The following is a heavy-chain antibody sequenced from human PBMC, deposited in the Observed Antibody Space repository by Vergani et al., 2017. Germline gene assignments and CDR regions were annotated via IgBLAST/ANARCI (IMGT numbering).Heavy chain of an antibody. CDR3: ARGGYCSSTSCYDADY. D-gene: IGHD2-2*01. CDR1: GYTFTSYA. J-gene: IGHJ4*02. Sequence: QVQLVQSGAEVKKPGASLKVSCKASGYTFTSYAMHWVRQAPGQRLEWMGWINAGNGNTKYSQKFQGRVTITRDTSASTAYMELSSLRSEDTAVYYCARGGYCSSTSCYDADYWGQGTLVTVSS. V-gene: IGHV1-3*01. CDR2: INAGNGNT.